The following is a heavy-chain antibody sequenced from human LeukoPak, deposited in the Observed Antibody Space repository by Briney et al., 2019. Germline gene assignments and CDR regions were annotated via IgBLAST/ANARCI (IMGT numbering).Heavy chain of an antibody. D-gene: IGHD1-1*01. CDR3: ARGLGTYTLDY. CDR1: GFTFSSYA. CDR2: ISYDGSNK. V-gene: IGHV3-30*04. J-gene: IGHJ4*02. Sequence: GGSLRLSCAASGFTFSSYAMHWVRQAPGKGLEWVPIISYDGSNKYDADSVKGRFTISRDNSKNTLHLQMNSLRAEDTAVYYCARGLGTYTLDYWGQGTLVTVSS.